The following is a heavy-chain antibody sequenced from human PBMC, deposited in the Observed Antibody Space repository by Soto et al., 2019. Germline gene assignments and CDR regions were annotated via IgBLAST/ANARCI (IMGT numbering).Heavy chain of an antibody. D-gene: IGHD6-13*01. CDR3: XKRSPYSSGWYSPIFDY. V-gene: IGHV3-23*01. CDR2: ISESGGST. CDR1: GFSFSDYA. J-gene: IGHJ4*02. Sequence: PGGSLRLSCAASGFSFSDYAMSWARQAPGKGLEWVSVISESGGSTHYADSVRGRFTVSRDNSKNSLSLRMNSLRDEDTAVYFCXKRSPYSSGWYSPIFDYWGQGALVTVSS.